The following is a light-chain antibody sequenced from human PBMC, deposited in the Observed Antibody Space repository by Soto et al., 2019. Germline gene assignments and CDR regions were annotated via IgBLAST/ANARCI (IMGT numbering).Light chain of an antibody. CDR3: QQYYNYPPWT. V-gene: IGKV1-8*01. CDR1: QTVSSY. Sequence: AIRMTQSPSSFSASTGDRVTIACRASQTVSSYLAWYQQKPGKAPRLLIYAASTLQSGVPSRFSGSGSGTEFTLTISCLQSEDFATYYCQQYYNYPPWTFGPGTKVEIK. J-gene: IGKJ1*01. CDR2: AAS.